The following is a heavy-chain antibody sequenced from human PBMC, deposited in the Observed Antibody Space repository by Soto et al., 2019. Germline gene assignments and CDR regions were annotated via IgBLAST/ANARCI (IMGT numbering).Heavy chain of an antibody. V-gene: IGHV4-59*01. CDR1: GGSISSYY. Sequence: QVQLQESGPGLVKPSETLSLTCTVSGGSISSYYWSWIRQPPGKGLEWIGYIYYSGSTNYNPSLKSRVTIAVDTAKTQFSLKLSSVNAADTAVYYCAREGYSSRWYAWGAFDIWGKGTMVTVSS. J-gene: IGHJ3*02. CDR2: IYYSGST. D-gene: IGHD6-13*01. CDR3: AREGYSSRWYAWGAFDI.